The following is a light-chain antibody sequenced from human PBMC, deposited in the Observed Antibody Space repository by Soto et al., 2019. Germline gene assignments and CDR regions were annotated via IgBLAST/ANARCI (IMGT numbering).Light chain of an antibody. CDR1: SSDVGAYNY. CDR2: EVS. J-gene: IGLJ1*01. CDR3: RSYAGSDVFV. Sequence: QSALTQPPSASGSPGQSVAISCTGTSSDVGAYNYVAWYQQHPGKVPKLMIYEVSKRPSGVPDRFSGSKSGNTASLTVSGLQADDEADYYCRSYAGSDVFVFGTGTKVTVL. V-gene: IGLV2-8*01.